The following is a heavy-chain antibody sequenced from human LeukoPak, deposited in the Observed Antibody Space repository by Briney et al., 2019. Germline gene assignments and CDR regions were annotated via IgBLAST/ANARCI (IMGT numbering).Heavy chain of an antibody. CDR2: VYDTGST. CDR1: SGSISSYY. D-gene: IGHD3-9*01. CDR3: ARSHILTGYVDY. Sequence: SETLSLTCTVSSGSISSYYWSWIRQPPGKGLEWIGYVYDTGSTNYNASLKSRVTISVDTSKNQFSLKLSSVTAADTAVYYCARSHILTGYVDYWGQGTLVTVSS. J-gene: IGHJ4*02. V-gene: IGHV4-59*01.